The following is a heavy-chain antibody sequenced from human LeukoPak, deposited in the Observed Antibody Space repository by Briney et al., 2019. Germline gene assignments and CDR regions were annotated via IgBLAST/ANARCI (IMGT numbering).Heavy chain of an antibody. CDR2: INPNSGGT. CDR3: ARDLGRRYCGGDCYYGMDV. D-gene: IGHD2-21*01. J-gene: IGHJ6*02. CDR1: GYTFTGYY. V-gene: IGHV1-2*02. Sequence: ASVKFSCKASGYTFTGYYMHWVRQAPGQGLEWMGWINPNSGGTNYAQKFQGRVTMTRDTSISTAYMELSRLRSDDTAVYYCARDLGRRYCGGDCYYGMDVWGQGTTVTVSS.